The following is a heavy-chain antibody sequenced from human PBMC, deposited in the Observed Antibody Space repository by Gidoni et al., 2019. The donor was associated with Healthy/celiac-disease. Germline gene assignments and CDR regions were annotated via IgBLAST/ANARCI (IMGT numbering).Heavy chain of an antibody. CDR3: AKSQGPRWIAAATYGMDV. J-gene: IGHJ6*02. V-gene: IGHV3-9*01. CDR1: GFPFDDYA. CDR2: ISCNSGSL. Sequence: EVQLVESGGGLVQPGRSLRLSCAASGFPFDDYALHWVRQAPGKGLEWVSGISCNSGSLGYADSVKGRFTISRDNAKNSLYLQMNSLRAEDTALYYCAKSQGPRWIAAATYGMDVWGQGTTVTVSS. D-gene: IGHD6-13*01.